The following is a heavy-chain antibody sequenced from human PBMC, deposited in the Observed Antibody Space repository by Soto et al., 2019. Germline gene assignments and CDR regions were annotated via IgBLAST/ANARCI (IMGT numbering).Heavy chain of an antibody. J-gene: IGHJ6*02. D-gene: IGHD6-6*01. CDR1: GFSFSTYG. CDR3: AKVIRADSTSSNFYYYSGMDV. Sequence: GGSLRLSCAASGFSFSTYGMHWVRQAPGKGLEWMAVISNDGSNKYYADSVKGRFTISRDNSKDTLFLQMNSLRGEDTAIYYCAKVIRADSTSSNFYYYSGMDVWGQGTTVTVSS. V-gene: IGHV3-30*18. CDR2: ISNDGSNK.